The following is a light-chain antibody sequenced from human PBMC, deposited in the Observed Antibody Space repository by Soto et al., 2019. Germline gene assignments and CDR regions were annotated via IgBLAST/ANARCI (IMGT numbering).Light chain of an antibody. V-gene: IGKV3D-20*01. CDR3: QQYGSSPIT. Sequence: IVLAQSPATLSLSPGDRATLSCGASQSVSRRYLAWYQQKPGLAPRLIIYDASTRATGIPDRFSGSGSGTDFTLTISRLETEDFAVYYCQQYGSSPITFGQGTRLEIK. CDR1: QSVSRRY. CDR2: DAS. J-gene: IGKJ5*01.